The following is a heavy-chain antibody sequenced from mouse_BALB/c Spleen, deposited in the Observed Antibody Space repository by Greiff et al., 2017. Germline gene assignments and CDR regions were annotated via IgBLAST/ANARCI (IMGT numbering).Heavy chain of an antibody. CDR2: ISYSGST. CDR3: ARWEVNYGAMDY. Sequence: DVQLVESGPSLVKPSQSLSLTCSVTGDSITSGYWNWIRQFPGNKLEYMGYISYSGSTYTNPSPKSRISITRDTSKNQYYLQLNSVTTEDTATYYGARWEVNYGAMDYWGEGTSVTVSS. J-gene: IGHJ4*01. D-gene: IGHD1-1*01. CDR1: GDSITSGY. V-gene: IGHV3-8*02.